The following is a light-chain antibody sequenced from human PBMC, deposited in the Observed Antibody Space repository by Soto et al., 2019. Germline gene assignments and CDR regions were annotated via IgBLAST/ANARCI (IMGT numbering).Light chain of an antibody. CDR1: QSISNN. Sequence: EIVMPQSPATLSVSPGERATLSCRASQSISNNLAWYHQRPGQAPRLLIYGASTRATGIPARFSGSGSGTEFTLTISSLQSEDFAVYYCQQYNNWWTFGQGTRVEIK. V-gene: IGKV3-15*01. CDR3: QQYNNWWT. J-gene: IGKJ1*01. CDR2: GAS.